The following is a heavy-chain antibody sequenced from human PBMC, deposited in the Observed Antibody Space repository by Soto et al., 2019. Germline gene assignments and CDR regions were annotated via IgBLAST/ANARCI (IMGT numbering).Heavy chain of an antibody. CDR1: GGTFSSYA. J-gene: IGHJ6*02. CDR3: ARTPTYGMDV. CDR2: IIPIFGTA. D-gene: IGHD2-21*01. V-gene: IGHV1-69*13. Sequence: SVKVSCKASGGTFSSYAVSWVRQAPGQGLEWMGGIIPIFGTANYAQKFQGRVTITADESTSTAYMELSSLRSEDTAVYYCARTPTYGMDVWGQGTTVTVSS.